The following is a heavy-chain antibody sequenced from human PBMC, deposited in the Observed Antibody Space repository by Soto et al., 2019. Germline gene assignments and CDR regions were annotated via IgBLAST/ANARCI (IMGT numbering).Heavy chain of an antibody. CDR2: IIPILGIA. CDR3: ARGTFGSGSYYPNWFDP. J-gene: IGHJ5*02. Sequence: SVKVSCKASGGSFSSYTISWVRQAPGQGLEWMGRIIPILGIANYAQKFQGRVTITADKSTSTAYMELSSLRSEDTAVYYCARGTFGSGSYYPNWFDPWGQGTLVTVSS. V-gene: IGHV1-69*02. D-gene: IGHD3-10*01. CDR1: GGSFSSYT.